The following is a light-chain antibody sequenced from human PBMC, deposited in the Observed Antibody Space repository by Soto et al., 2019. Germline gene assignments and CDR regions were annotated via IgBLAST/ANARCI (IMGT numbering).Light chain of an antibody. V-gene: IGLV2-14*01. CDR2: DVS. CDR3: SSYPSSSTRV. CDR1: SSDVGGYNY. Sequence: QSALTQPASVSGSPGHSITISCTGTSSDVGGYNYVSWYQQHPGKAPQLMIYDVSNRPSGVSNRFSGSKSGNTASLTISGLQAEDEADYYCSSYPSSSTRVFGGGTKLTVL. J-gene: IGLJ2*01.